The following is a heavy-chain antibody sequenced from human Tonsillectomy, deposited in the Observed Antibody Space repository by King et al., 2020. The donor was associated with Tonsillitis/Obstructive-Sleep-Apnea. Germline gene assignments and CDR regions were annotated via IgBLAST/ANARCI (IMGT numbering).Heavy chain of an antibody. CDR1: GGSFSGYY. V-gene: IGHV4-34*01. J-gene: IGHJ3*02. D-gene: IGHD3-3*01. Sequence: VQLQQWGAGLLKPSETLSLTCAVYGGSFSGYYWSWIRQPPGKGLEWIGEIDHSGSTNYNPSLKSRVTISADTSKTQFSLKLSSVTAADTAVYYCAREITTGAFDSWGQGTMVTVSS. CDR3: AREITTGAFDS. CDR2: IDHSGST.